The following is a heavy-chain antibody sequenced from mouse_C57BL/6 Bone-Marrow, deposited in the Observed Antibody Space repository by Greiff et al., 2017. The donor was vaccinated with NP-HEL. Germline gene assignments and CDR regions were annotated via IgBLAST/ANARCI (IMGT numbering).Heavy chain of an antibody. CDR1: GYTFTSYT. Sequence: VQLQESGAELARPGASVKMSCKASGYTFTSYTMHWVKQRPGQGLEWIGYINPSSGYTKYNQKFKDKATLTADKSSSTAYMQLSSLTSEDSAVYYCARDTTVAPFAYWGQGTLVTVSA. V-gene: IGHV1-4*01. CDR3: ARDTTVAPFAY. J-gene: IGHJ3*01. CDR2: INPSSGYT. D-gene: IGHD1-1*01.